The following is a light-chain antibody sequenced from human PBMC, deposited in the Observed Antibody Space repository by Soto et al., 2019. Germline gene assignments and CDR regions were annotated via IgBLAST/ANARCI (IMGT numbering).Light chain of an antibody. Sequence: QTVVTQEPSLTGSPGGTVTLTCASSTGAVTSGYYPNWFQQKPGQPPRALIYSTTYKHTWTPARFSGSLLGGKAALTLSGVQPEDEADYYCLLFDGDGVLFGGGTKLTVL. V-gene: IGLV7-43*01. CDR2: STT. CDR3: LLFDGDGVL. CDR1: TGAVTSGYY. J-gene: IGLJ2*01.